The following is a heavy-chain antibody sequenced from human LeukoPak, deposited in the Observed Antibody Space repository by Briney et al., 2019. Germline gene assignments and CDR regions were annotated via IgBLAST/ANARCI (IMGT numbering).Heavy chain of an antibody. CDR1: GGTFSSYA. V-gene: IGHV1-69*13. Sequence: SVKVSCKASGGTFSSYAISWVRQAPGQGLEWMGGIIPIFGTANYAQKFQGRVTITADESTSTAYMELSSLRSEDTAVYYCARGRVRYFDWLLYGDAFDIWGQGTMVTVSS. CDR3: ARGRVRYFDWLLYGDAFDI. CDR2: IIPIFGTA. J-gene: IGHJ3*02. D-gene: IGHD3-9*01.